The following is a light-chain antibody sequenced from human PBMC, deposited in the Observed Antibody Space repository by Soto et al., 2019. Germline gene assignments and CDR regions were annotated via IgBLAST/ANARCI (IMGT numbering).Light chain of an antibody. J-gene: IGKJ5*01. CDR2: DAS. CDR3: QQRSNWPT. Sequence: EVMLTQSPGTLSLSSGERTTLSCRASQSVSSYLAWYQQKPGQAPRLLIYDASNRATGIPARFSGSGSGTDFTLTISSLEPEDFAVYYCQQRSNWPTFGGGTRLEIK. CDR1: QSVSSY. V-gene: IGKV3-11*01.